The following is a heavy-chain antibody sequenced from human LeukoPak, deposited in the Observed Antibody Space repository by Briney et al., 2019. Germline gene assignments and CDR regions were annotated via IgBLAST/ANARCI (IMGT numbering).Heavy chain of an antibody. CDR3: ARRVWWFGETYYYYMDV. J-gene: IGHJ6*03. CDR1: GGSISSTNW. CDR2: IYHSGST. V-gene: IGHV4-4*02. D-gene: IGHD3-10*01. Sequence: PSETLSLTCAVSGGSISSTNWWSWVRQPPGKGLEWIGEIYHSGSTNYNPSLKSRVTISVDKSKNEFFLKLTSVTAADTAVYYCARRVWWFGETYYYYMDVWGKGTTVTVSS.